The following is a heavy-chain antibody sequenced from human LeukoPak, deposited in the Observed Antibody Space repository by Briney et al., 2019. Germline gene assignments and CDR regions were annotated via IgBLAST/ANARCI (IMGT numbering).Heavy chain of an antibody. CDR2: INHSGST. D-gene: IGHD4-17*01. Sequence: SETLSLTCAVYGGSFSGYYWSWIRQPPGKGLEWIGEINHSGSTNYNPSLKSRVTMSVDTSKNQFSLKLSSVTAADTAVYYCARDHLTTDAWYFDLWGRGTLVTVSS. CDR1: GGSFSGYY. V-gene: IGHV4-34*01. J-gene: IGHJ2*01. CDR3: ARDHLTTDAWYFDL.